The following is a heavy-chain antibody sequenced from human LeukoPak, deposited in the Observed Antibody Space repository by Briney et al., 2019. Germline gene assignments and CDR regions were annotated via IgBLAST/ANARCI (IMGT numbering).Heavy chain of an antibody. V-gene: IGHV3-53*01. J-gene: IGHJ4*02. Sequence: GGSLRLSCAASGFTFSSYAMNWVRQAPGKGLEWVSVIYSGGSTNYADSVKGRFTISRDNSKNTLYLQMNSLRAEDTAVYYCARDLGGGYGNFDYWGQGTLATVSS. CDR1: GFTFSSYA. CDR3: ARDLGGGYGNFDY. CDR2: IYSGGST. D-gene: IGHD5-18*01.